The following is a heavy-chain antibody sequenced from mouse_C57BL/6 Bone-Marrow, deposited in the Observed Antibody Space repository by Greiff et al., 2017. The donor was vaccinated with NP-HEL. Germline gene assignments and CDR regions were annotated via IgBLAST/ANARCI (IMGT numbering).Heavy chain of an antibody. CDR1: GYTFTSYG. CDR2: IYPRSGNT. D-gene: IGHD1-1*01. CDR3: ARGPYYGSKDY. Sequence: QVHVKQSGAELARPGASVKLSCKASGYTFTSYGISWVKQRTGQGLEWIGEIYPRSGNTYYNEKFKGKATLTADKSSSTAYMELRSLTSEDSAVYFCARGPYYGSKDYWGQGTLVTVSA. J-gene: IGHJ3*01. V-gene: IGHV1-81*01.